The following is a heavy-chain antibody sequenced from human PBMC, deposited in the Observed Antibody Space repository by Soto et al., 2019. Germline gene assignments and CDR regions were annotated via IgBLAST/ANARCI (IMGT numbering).Heavy chain of an antibody. D-gene: IGHD1-1*01. CDR3: VRDRNWQLDDC. V-gene: IGHV3-74*01. CDR2: INGDGSST. J-gene: IGHJ4*02. Sequence: GGSLRLSCAASGFAFNTYWMHWVRQAPGKGLVWVSRINGDGSSTNYADSVKGRFTISRDNAKDTLYLQMNSLRGEDTAVYYCVRDRNWQLDDCWGQGTLVTVSS. CDR1: GFAFNTYW.